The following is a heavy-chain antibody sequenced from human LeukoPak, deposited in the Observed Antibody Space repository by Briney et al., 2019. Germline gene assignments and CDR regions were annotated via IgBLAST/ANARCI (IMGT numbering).Heavy chain of an antibody. CDR1: GFTFSTHA. CDR3: AKESSVAGAGLLDY. Sequence: KTGGSLRLSCAASGFTFSTHAMSWVRQAPRRGLEWVSSIIDSGGATYYADSVKGRFTISRDNSENTLYLQMNRLRAEDTALYYCAKESSVAGAGLLDYWGQGTLVTVSS. D-gene: IGHD6-19*01. J-gene: IGHJ4*02. V-gene: IGHV3-23*01. CDR2: IIDSGGAT.